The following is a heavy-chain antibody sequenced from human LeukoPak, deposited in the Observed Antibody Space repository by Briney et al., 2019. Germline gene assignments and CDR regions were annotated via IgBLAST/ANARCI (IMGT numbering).Heavy chain of an antibody. V-gene: IGHV3-23*01. CDR2: ISGSGGNT. J-gene: IGHJ4*02. D-gene: IGHD3-22*01. CDR1: GFTFSSYG. Sequence: PGGSLRLSCAASGFTFSSYGMSWVRQAPGKGLEWVSAISGSGGNTYYADSVKGRFTISRDNSKNTLYLQMNSLRAEDTAVYYCAKNRITMIVVAFDYWGQGTLVTVSS. CDR3: AKNRITMIVVAFDY.